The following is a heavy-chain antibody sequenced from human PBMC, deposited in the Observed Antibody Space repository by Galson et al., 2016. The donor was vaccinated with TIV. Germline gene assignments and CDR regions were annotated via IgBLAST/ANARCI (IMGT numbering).Heavy chain of an antibody. CDR2: IGGSGDRT. CDR1: GFTFSSYT. CDR3: AKGYRGPAAGTDYFDY. J-gene: IGHJ4*02. D-gene: IGHD6-13*01. Sequence: SLRLSCAVSGFTFSSYTMNWVRQAPGKGLEWVSSIGGSGDRTFYAGSVKGRFTISKDFSKNTLYLQMNTLRAEETAIYYCAKGYRGPAAGTDYFDYWGQGTLVTVSS. V-gene: IGHV3-23*01.